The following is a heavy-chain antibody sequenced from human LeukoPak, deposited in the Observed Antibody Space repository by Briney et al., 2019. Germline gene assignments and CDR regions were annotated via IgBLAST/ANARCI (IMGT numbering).Heavy chain of an antibody. Sequence: SETLSLTCAVYGGSFSGYYWSWIRQPPGKGLEWIGEINHSGSTNYNPSLKSRVTISVDKSKNQFSLKLSSVTAADTAVYYCARGPPKYSSGWYYFDYWGQGTLVTVSS. D-gene: IGHD6-19*01. CDR2: INHSGST. V-gene: IGHV4-34*01. CDR1: GGSFSGYY. J-gene: IGHJ4*02. CDR3: ARGPPKYSSGWYYFDY.